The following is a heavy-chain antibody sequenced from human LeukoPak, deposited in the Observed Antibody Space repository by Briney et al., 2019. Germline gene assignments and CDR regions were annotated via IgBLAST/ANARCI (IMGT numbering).Heavy chain of an antibody. Sequence: PGGSLRLSCAASGFTFSSYAMSWVRQAPGKGLEWVSAISGSGGSTYYADSVKGRFTISRDNSKNTLYLQMNSLRAEDTAVYYCARAAPITMVRGVIFGANWFDPWGQGTLVTVSS. CDR1: GFTFSSYA. CDR3: ARAAPITMVRGVIFGANWFDP. CDR2: ISGSGGST. V-gene: IGHV3-23*01. D-gene: IGHD3-10*01. J-gene: IGHJ5*02.